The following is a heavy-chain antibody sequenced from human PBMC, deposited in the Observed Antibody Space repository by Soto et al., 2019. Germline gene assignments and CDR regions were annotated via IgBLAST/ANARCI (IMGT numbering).Heavy chain of an antibody. V-gene: IGHV3-48*03. CDR1: GFTFSSYE. CDR3: ARDCGGGSCYDY. D-gene: IGHD2-15*01. CDR2: ISSSGSTI. J-gene: IGHJ4*02. Sequence: EVQLVESGGGLVQPGGSLRLACAASGFTFSSYEMNWVRQAPGKGLEWVSYISSSGSTIYYADSVKGRFTISRDNAKNSLYLQMNSLRDEDTAVYYCARDCGGGSCYDYWGQGTLVTVSS.